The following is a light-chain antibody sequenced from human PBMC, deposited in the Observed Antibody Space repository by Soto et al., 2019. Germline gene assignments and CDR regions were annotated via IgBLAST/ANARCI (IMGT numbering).Light chain of an antibody. CDR2: DSS. V-gene: IGKV3-11*01. Sequence: EIVLTQSPATLSLSPGERATLSCRASQSVGTYFAWYQQKPGQAPRLLIYDSSNRATGIPARLSGSGSGTDFTLTISSLEPEDFAVYYCQQRSDWPSTFGGGTKVDIK. CDR3: QQRSDWPST. CDR1: QSVGTY. J-gene: IGKJ4*01.